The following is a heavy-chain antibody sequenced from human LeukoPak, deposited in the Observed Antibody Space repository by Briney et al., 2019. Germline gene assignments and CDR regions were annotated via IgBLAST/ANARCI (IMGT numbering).Heavy chain of an antibody. V-gene: IGHV3-48*01. J-gene: IGHJ4*02. CDR2: ISSSSSTI. Sequence: GGSLRLSCAASGFTFSSYSMNWVRQAPGKGLEWVSYISSSSSTIYYADSVKGRFTISRDNAKNSLYLQMNSLKAEDTAVYYCARWGVFDWSPSADYWGQGTLVTVSS. D-gene: IGHD3-9*01. CDR1: GFTFSSYS. CDR3: ARWGVFDWSPSADY.